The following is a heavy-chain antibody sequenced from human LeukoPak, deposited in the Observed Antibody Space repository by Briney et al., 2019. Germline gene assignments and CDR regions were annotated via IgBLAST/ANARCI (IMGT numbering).Heavy chain of an antibody. V-gene: IGHV3-30-3*01. CDR2: ISYDGSNK. Sequence: GGSLRLSCAASGFTFSSYAMHWVRQAPGKGLEWVAVISYDGSNKYYADSVKGRFTISRDNSKNTLYLQMNSLRAEDTAVYYCAREKAVERNAFDIWGQGTMVTVSS. CDR3: AREKAVERNAFDI. D-gene: IGHD4-23*01. J-gene: IGHJ3*02. CDR1: GFTFSSYA.